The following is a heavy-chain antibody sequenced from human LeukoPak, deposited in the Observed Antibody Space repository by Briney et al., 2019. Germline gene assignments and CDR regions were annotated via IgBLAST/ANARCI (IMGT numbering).Heavy chain of an antibody. D-gene: IGHD3-22*01. Sequence: ASVKVSCKASGYTFTSYGISWVRQAPGQGLEWMGWISAYNGNTNYAQKLQGRVTMTTDTSTSTAYMELRSRRSDDTAVYYCARVRSYYDSSAYDYWGQGTLVSVSS. V-gene: IGHV1-18*01. CDR2: ISAYNGNT. CDR3: ARVRSYYDSSAYDY. CDR1: GYTFTSYG. J-gene: IGHJ4*02.